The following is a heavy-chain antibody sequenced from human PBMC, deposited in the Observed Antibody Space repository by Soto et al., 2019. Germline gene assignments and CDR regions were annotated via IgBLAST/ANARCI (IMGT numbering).Heavy chain of an antibody. CDR2: ISAYNGNT. Sequence: ASLKVSCKASGYTFTSYGISWVRQAPGQGLEWMGWISAYNGNTNYAQKLQGRVTMTTDTSTSTAYMELRSLRSDDTAVYYCAREPAVLDILTGYPTDHDAFDIWGQGTMVTVSS. V-gene: IGHV1-18*01. D-gene: IGHD3-9*01. CDR3: AREPAVLDILTGYPTDHDAFDI. CDR1: GYTFTSYG. J-gene: IGHJ3*02.